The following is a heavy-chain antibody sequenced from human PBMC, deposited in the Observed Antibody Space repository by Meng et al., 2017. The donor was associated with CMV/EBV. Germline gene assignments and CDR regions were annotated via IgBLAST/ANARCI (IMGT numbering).Heavy chain of an antibody. V-gene: IGHV3-15*01. D-gene: IGHD6-13*01. J-gene: IGHJ4*02. CDR3: GPYSSSWYEGY. Sequence: GYLVEVGGGLAKLGGSLRISCSGSGFTFSNAWMSWVRQAPGKGLEWVGRIKSKTDGGTTDYAAPVKCRFTISRDDSKNTLYLQMNSLKTEDTAVYYCGPYSSSWYEGYWGQGTLVTVSS. CDR2: IKSKTDGGTT. CDR1: GFTFSNAW.